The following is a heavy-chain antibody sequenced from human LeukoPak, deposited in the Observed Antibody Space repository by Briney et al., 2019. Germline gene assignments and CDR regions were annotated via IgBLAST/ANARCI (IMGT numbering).Heavy chain of an antibody. CDR2: INRDGSER. V-gene: IGHV3-7*01. CDR1: GFTLGSFW. CDR3: AGDLYYYYGMDV. Sequence: GGSLRLSCAASGFTLGSFWMSWVRQAPGKGLEWVANINRDGSERYYVDSVKGRFTISRDNARNSLYLEMNSLRVEDTGVYYCAGDLYYYYGMDVWGQGTTVTVSS. J-gene: IGHJ6*02.